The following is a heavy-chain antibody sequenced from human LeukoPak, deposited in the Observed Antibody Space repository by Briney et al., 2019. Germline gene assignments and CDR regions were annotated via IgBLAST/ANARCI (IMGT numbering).Heavy chain of an antibody. CDR2: IIPIFGTA. D-gene: IGHD2/OR15-2a*01. V-gene: IGHV1-69*13. CDR3: ARDRAGSLLRGVYYYYMDV. CDR1: GGTFSSYA. Sequence: GASVKVSCKASGGTFSSYAISWVRQAPGQGLEWMGGIIPIFGTANYAQKFQGRVTITADESTSTAYMELSSLRSEDTAVYYCARDRAGSLLRGVYYYYMDVWGKGTTVTVSS. J-gene: IGHJ6*03.